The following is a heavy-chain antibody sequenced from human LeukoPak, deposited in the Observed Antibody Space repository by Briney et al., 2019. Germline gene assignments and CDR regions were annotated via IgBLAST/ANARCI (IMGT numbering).Heavy chain of an antibody. Sequence: SQTLSLTCTVSGGSISSGGYYWSWIRQPPGKGLEWIGYIYHSGSTYYNPSLKSRVTISVDTSKNQLSLKLTSVTAADTAVYYCAGHLPRLGWFDPWGQGTLATVSS. CDR1: GGSISSGGYY. CDR3: AGHLPRLGWFDP. V-gene: IGHV4-30-2*01. D-gene: IGHD3-16*01. J-gene: IGHJ5*02. CDR2: IYHSGST.